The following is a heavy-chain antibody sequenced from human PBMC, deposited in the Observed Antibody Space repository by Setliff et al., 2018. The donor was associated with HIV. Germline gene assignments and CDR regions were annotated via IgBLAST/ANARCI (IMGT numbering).Heavy chain of an antibody. V-gene: IGHV4-31*03. CDR1: GASISSGGYY. Sequence: PSGTLSLTCTVSGASISSGGYYWNWIRQLPGRGLEWIGYILDSGSTYYNPSLRGRLSMSIDTSANQFSVELTSVTAADTALYFCARVPNWGSTPFAYDVWGLGTMVTVSS. D-gene: IGHD7-27*01. CDR2: ILDSGST. CDR3: ARVPNWGSTPFAYDV. J-gene: IGHJ3*01.